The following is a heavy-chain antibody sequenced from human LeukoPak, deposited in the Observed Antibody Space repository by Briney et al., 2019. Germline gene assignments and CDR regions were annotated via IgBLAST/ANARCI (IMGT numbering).Heavy chain of an antibody. J-gene: IGHJ4*02. CDR3: VKDGLAFCGGDCYSYFDY. CDR2: IISNGGST. Sequence: PGGYLRLSCSAPGFTFSVYAIHWVRQAPGKGLEYVSTIISNGGSTYYADSVKGRFTISRDNSKNTVSLQMSSLRAEDTALYYCVKDGLAFCGGDCYSYFDYWGQGTLVTVSS. V-gene: IGHV3-64D*06. D-gene: IGHD2-21*02. CDR1: GFTFSVYA.